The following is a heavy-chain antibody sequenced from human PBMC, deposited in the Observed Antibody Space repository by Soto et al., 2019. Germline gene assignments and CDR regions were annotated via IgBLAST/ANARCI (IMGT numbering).Heavy chain of an antibody. Sequence: GGSLRLSCAASGFTFSDYAMHWVRQAPGKGLEWVAVVSHDGRNTHYADSVKGRFTISRDNAKNSLYLQMNSLRAEDTAVYYCARVKKLRAYYFDYWGQGTLVTVSS. V-gene: IGHV3-30*04. J-gene: IGHJ4*02. CDR3: ARVKKLRAYYFDY. CDR2: VSHDGRNT. CDR1: GFTFSDYA.